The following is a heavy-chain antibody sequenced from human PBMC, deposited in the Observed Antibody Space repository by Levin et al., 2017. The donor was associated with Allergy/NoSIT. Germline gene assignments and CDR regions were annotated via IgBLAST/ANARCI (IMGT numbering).Heavy chain of an antibody. CDR2: IGNDGTYK. V-gene: IGHV3-33*01. CDR3: TTAGPHKAVGIH. J-gene: IGHJ3*01. CDR1: GFTFRSNG. Sequence: PAGGSLRLSCAASGFTFRSNGMHWVRQAPGQGLEWVAVIGNDGTYKDYGDSVKGRFTISRDVSEDTLYLQMNSLRAEDTAMYYCTTAGPHKAVGIHWGQGTMVTVSS. D-gene: IGHD6-19*01.